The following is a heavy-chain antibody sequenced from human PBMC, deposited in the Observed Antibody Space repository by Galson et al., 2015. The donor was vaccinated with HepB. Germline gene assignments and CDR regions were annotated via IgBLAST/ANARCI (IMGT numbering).Heavy chain of an antibody. D-gene: IGHD4-11*01. CDR1: GFTFSSYS. J-gene: IGHJ5*02. V-gene: IGHV3-21*04. Sequence: SLRLSCAASGFTFSSYSMNWVRQAPGKGLEWVSSISSSSSYIYYADSVKGRFTISRDNSKNTLYLQMNSLRAEDTAIYYCAKGLKWPFGWFDPWGQGTLVTVSS. CDR2: ISSSSSYI. CDR3: AKGLKWPFGWFDP.